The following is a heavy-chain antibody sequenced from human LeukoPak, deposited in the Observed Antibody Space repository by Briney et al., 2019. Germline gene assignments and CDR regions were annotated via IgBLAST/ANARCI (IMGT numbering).Heavy chain of an antibody. CDR3: APYSSGYYSQFDY. CDR1: GFSFSNYA. J-gene: IGHJ4*02. CDR2: ISGSDGST. V-gene: IGHV3-23*01. Sequence: GGSLRLFCAASGFSFSNYAMNWVRQAPGKGLQCVLVISGSDGSTYYADSVKGRSTVSRNNSKNTLSLQMNSLRAEDTAVYYFAPYSSGYYSQFDYWGQGTLVTVSS. D-gene: IGHD3-22*01.